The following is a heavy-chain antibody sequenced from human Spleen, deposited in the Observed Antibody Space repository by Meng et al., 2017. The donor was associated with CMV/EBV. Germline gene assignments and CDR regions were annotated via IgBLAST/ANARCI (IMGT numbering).Heavy chain of an antibody. D-gene: IGHD3-10*01. CDR1: GYTFPSYG. CDR2: ISAYNGNA. CDR3: ARDGPVRGSLPFDY. V-gene: IGHV1-18*01. J-gene: IGHJ4*02. Sequence: ASGYTFPSYGISWVRQAPGQGLEWMGWISAYNGNAHYAQKLQGRVAMTTDTSTSTAYMELRSLTSDDTAVYYCARDGPVRGSLPFDYWGQGTLVTVSS.